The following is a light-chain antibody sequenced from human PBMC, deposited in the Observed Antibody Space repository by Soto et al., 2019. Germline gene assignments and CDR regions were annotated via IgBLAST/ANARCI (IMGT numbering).Light chain of an antibody. CDR2: GAS. Sequence: EIVLTHSPDTLSLSPGERATLSCRASERVSNNYLAWYQQKPGQAPRLVIYGASSRAPGIPDRFSGSGSGTDFTLTISRLEPEDFAVYYCQQRTNGPPFNFGHGTKLEIK. CDR1: ERVSNNY. J-gene: IGKJ2*01. V-gene: IGKV3D-20*02. CDR3: QQRTNGPPFN.